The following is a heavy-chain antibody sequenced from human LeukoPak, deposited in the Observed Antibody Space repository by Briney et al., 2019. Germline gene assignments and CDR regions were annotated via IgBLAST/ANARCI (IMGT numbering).Heavy chain of an antibody. D-gene: IGHD7-27*01. CDR3: ARNRQDSWGKIVPFDAFDI. J-gene: IGHJ3*02. CDR2: INTDGSST. V-gene: IGHV3-74*01. Sequence: PGGSLRLSCAASGFTFSSYWMHWVRQAPGKGLVWVSRINTDGSSTSYADSVKGRFTISRDNAKNTLYLQMNSLRAEDTAVYYCARNRQDSWGKIVPFDAFDIWGQGTMVTVSS. CDR1: GFTFSSYW.